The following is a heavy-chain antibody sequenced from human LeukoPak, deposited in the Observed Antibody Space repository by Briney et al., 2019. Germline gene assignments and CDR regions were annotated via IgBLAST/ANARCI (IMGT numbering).Heavy chain of an antibody. CDR2: FDPEDGET. Sequence: GASVKVSCKVSGYTLTELSMHWVRQAPGKGLEWRGGFDPEDGETIYAQKFQGRVTMTEDTSTDTAYMELSRLRSEDTAVYYCATDGTQQKPNHYYYGMDVWGQGTTVTVSS. CDR1: GYTLTELS. V-gene: IGHV1-24*01. J-gene: IGHJ6*02. D-gene: IGHD6-13*01. CDR3: ATDGTQQKPNHYYYGMDV.